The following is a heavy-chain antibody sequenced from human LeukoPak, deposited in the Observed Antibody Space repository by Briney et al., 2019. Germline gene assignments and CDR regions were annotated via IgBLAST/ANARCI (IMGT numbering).Heavy chain of an antibody. J-gene: IGHJ3*02. D-gene: IGHD3-10*01. CDR3: ERDTVWFRESSDAFDI. CDR1: GFTFSSYG. V-gene: IGHV3-33*01. Sequence: GGSLRLSCAASGFTFSSYGMHWVRQAPGKGLGWVAVIWYDGSKTYYADSAKGRFTISRDNAKNTLYLQMNSLRAEDTADYYCERDTVWFRESSDAFDIWGQGTMVIVSS. CDR2: IWYDGSKT.